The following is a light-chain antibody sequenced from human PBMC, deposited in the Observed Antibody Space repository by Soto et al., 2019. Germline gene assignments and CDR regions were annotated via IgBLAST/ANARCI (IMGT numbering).Light chain of an antibody. CDR3: AAWDDSLNGVL. J-gene: IGLJ2*01. V-gene: IGLV1-44*01. Sequence: QSVLTQSPSASGTPGQRVTISCSGSSSNIGSNTVNWYQHLPGTAPKLLIFSNNQRPSEIPDRFSGSKSGTSVSLAISGLQSEDEADYYCAAWDDSLNGVLFGGGTKLTVL. CDR2: SNN. CDR1: SSNIGSNT.